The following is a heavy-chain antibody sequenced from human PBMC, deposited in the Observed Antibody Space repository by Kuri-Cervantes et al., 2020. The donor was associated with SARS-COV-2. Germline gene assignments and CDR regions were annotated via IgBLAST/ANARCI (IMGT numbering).Heavy chain of an antibody. CDR3: ARQDYDFWTGDHDF. Sequence: SETLSLTCTVSGGSISSSRYYWGWIRQPPGKRLEWIGSIYYTGKTFYSPPLKTRVTISVDPAKNQFSLKLTSVTAADTAVYYCARQDYDFWTGDHDFWGRETWSPSPQ. V-gene: IGHV4-39*01. CDR2: IYYTGKT. D-gene: IGHD3-3*01. CDR1: GGSISSSRYY. J-gene: IGHJ4*02.